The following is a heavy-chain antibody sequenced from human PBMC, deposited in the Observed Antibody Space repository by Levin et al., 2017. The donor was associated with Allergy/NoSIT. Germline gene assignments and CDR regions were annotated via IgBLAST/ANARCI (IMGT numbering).Heavy chain of an antibody. CDR1: GYTFTSYG. CDR2: ISAYNGNT. Sequence: ASVKVSCKASGYTFTSYGISWVRQAPGQGLEWMGWISAYNGNTNYAQKLQGRVTMTTDTSTSTAYMELRSLRSDDTAVYYCARAHSSSSWYPYYYGMDVWGQGTTVTVSS. D-gene: IGHD6-13*01. V-gene: IGHV1-18*01. CDR3: ARAHSSSSWYPYYYGMDV. J-gene: IGHJ6*02.